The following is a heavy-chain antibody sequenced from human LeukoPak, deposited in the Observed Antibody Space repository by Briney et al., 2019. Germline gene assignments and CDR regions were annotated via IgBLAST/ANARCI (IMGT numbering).Heavy chain of an antibody. Sequence: GGSLRLSCAASGFTFSSYWMHWFRQAPGKGLVWVSRINTDGRTTGYADSVRGRFTISRDNAKNTLYLQMNGLRAEVTAVYYCAKDLTWNTADYWGQGTLVTVSS. CDR3: AKDLTWNTADY. CDR1: GFTFSSYW. CDR2: INTDGRTT. D-gene: IGHD1/OR15-1a*01. J-gene: IGHJ4*02. V-gene: IGHV3-74*01.